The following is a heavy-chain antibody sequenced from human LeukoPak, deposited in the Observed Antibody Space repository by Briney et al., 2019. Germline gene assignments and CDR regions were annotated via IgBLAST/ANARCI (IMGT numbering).Heavy chain of an antibody. Sequence: GGSLRLSCAASGFTFSSYAMSWARQAPGKGLEWVSSSGSTTDYSDSVKGRFTISRDNSKNTLYLQMNSLSAEDTAVYYCTRDSSYGDYSTAFDYWGQGALVTVSS. V-gene: IGHV3-23*01. J-gene: IGHJ4*02. D-gene: IGHD4-17*01. CDR3: TRDSSYGDYSTAFDY. CDR1: GFTFSSYA. CDR2: SGSTT.